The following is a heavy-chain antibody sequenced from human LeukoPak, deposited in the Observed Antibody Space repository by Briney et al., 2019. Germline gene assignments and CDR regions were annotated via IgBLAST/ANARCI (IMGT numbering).Heavy chain of an antibody. V-gene: IGHV3-23*01. CDR1: GSTFSSYA. Sequence: GGSLRLSCAASGSTFSSYAMSWVRQAPGEGLEWVSAISGSGGSTYYADSVKGRFTISRDNSKNTLYLQMNSLRAEDTAVYYCAKDPEQWLVQYYFDYWGQGTLVTVSS. CDR3: AKDPEQWLVQYYFDY. D-gene: IGHD6-19*01. CDR2: ISGSGGST. J-gene: IGHJ4*02.